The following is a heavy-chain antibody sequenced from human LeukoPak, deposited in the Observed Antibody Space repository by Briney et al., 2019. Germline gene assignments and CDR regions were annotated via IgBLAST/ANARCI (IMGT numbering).Heavy chain of an antibody. CDR3: ARDQGAVAGIDP. Sequence: PSETLSLTCTVSGASISTIISYWGWIRQTPGKGLEWIGSIYYSGTTYYNPSPESRVTISIDTSKNQFSVKLTSVTAADTAVYYCARDQGAVAGIDPWGQGTLVTVSS. CDR1: GASISTIISY. V-gene: IGHV4-39*07. CDR2: IYYSGTT. J-gene: IGHJ5*02. D-gene: IGHD6-19*01.